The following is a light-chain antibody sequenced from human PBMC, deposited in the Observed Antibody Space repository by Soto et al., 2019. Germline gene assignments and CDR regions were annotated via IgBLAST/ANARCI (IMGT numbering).Light chain of an antibody. CDR1: QSVSTN. CDR3: QQYVSSPQT. V-gene: IGKV3-20*01. Sequence: EIVLTQSPGTLALSPGDRATLSCRASQSVSTNLAWYQQKPGQAPRLLIYGASNRATGIPDRFSGSGSGTDFTLTISRLEPEDFAMYFCQQYVSSPQTFGQGTKV. J-gene: IGKJ1*01. CDR2: GAS.